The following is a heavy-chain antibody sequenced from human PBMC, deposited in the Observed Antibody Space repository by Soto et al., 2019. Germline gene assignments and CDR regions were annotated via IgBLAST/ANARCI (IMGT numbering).Heavy chain of an antibody. CDR2: INAGNGNT. CDR3: ARGGRSFDPFDC. CDR1: GYTFTSYA. V-gene: IGHV1-3*01. J-gene: IGHJ4*02. Sequence: ASVKVSCKASGYTFTSYAMHWVRQAPGQRLEWMGWINAGNGNTKCSQKFQGRVTITRDTSASTAYMELSSLRSEDTAGYYCARGGRSFDPFDCWGKGTLV.